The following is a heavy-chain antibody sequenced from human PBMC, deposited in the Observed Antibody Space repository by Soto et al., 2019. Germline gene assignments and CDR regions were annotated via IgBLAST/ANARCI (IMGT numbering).Heavy chain of an antibody. J-gene: IGHJ4*02. Sequence: QVQLVESGGGVVQPGRSLRLSCAASGFTFSSYGMHWVRQGPGKGLEWVAVISYDGSNKYYADSVKGRFTISRDNSKSTLYLQINSLRAEDTALYYCAKSHSTVTAAPDDCWGQGTLVTVSS. CDR3: AKSHSTVTAAPDDC. CDR1: GFTFSSYG. CDR2: ISYDGSNK. V-gene: IGHV3-30*18. D-gene: IGHD2-21*02.